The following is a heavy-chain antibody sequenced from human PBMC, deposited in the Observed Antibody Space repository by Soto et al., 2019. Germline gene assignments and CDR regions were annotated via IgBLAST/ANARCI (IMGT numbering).Heavy chain of an antibody. J-gene: IGHJ6*02. CDR1: GYTFISHS. V-gene: IGHV1-18*01. D-gene: IGHD2-21*01. Sequence: ASVKVSCKSSGYTFISHSITWVRQAPGQGLEWMGRISAYNGNTNYVQKLQGRVTMTTDTSTNTAYMELRNLRSDDTAVCYCARGAFCGGAPGCRDMDVWGQGATVTVSS. CDR2: ISAYNGNT. CDR3: ARGAFCGGAPGCRDMDV.